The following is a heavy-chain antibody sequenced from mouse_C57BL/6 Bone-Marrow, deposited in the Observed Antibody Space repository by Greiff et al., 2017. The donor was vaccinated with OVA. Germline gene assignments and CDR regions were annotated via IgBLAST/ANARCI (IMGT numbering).Heavy chain of an antibody. J-gene: IGHJ2*01. V-gene: IGHV6-3*01. Sequence: LQESGGGLVQPGGSMKLSCVASGFTFSNYWMNWVRQSPEKGLEWVAQIRLKSDNYATHYAESVKGRFTISRDDSKSSVYLQMNNLRAEDTGIYYCTREYYYGNFFDYWGQGTTLTVSS. CDR2: IRLKSDNYAT. CDR1: GFTFSNYW. CDR3: TREYYYGNFFDY. D-gene: IGHD2-1*01.